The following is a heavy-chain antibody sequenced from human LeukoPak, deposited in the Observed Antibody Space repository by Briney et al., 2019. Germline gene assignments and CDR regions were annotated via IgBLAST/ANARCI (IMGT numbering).Heavy chain of an antibody. CDR1: GFTFSSYE. J-gene: IGHJ4*02. Sequence: GGSLRLSCAASGFTFSSYEMNWVRQAPGKGLEWVSYISSSGSTIYYADSVKGRFTISRDNAKNSLYLQMNSLRAEDTAVYYCATVREDTGGDYWGQGTLVNVSS. CDR2: ISSSGSTI. CDR3: ATVREDTGGDY. D-gene: IGHD3-10*01. V-gene: IGHV3-48*03.